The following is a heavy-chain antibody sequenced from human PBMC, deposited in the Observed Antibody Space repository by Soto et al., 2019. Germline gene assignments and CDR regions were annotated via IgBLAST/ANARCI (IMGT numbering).Heavy chain of an antibody. V-gene: IGHV3-74*01. CDR1: GFTFSGYW. Sequence: EVQLVESGGNLVQPGGSLRLSCAASGFTFSGYWMHWVRQAPGKGLVWVSRIHSDGTATTYADSVKGRFTISRDNAKNLVYLQMNSQRVEDTAFYFCARGGIGSFDSWGQGTAVTVSS. CDR2: IHSDGTAT. J-gene: IGHJ4*02. CDR3: ARGGIGSFDS. D-gene: IGHD3-10*01.